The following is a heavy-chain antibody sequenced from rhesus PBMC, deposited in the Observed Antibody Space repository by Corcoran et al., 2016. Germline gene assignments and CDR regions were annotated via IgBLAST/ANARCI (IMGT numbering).Heavy chain of an antibody. V-gene: IGHV4-106*01. CDR2: IYGSGGGT. J-gene: IGHJ4*01. CDR1: GGSISDDYY. D-gene: IGHD3-16*01. Sequence: QVQLQESGPGLVKPSETLSLTCAVSGGSISDDYYWSWIRPPPGKGLEWIGYIYGSGGGTNYHPSLKNRVTISIDTSKNQFSLKLSSVTAADTAVYYCARPHSGSYYRFDYWGQGVLVTVSS. CDR3: ARPHSGSYYRFDY.